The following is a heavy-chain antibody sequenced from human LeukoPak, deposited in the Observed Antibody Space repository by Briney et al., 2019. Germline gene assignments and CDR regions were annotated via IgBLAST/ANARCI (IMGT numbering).Heavy chain of an antibody. CDR1: GFTFGDYA. D-gene: IGHD3-22*01. CDR3: TSNHDSSGYTPDY. CDR2: IRSKPYGGTT. Sequence: GGSLRLSCIASGFTFGDYAMSWFRQAPGEGLEWVGFIRSKPYGGTTEYATSVKGRFTISRDDSKSIAYLQMYSLKTEDTAVYFCTSNHDSSGYTPDYWGQGTLVTVSS. V-gene: IGHV3-49*03. J-gene: IGHJ4*02.